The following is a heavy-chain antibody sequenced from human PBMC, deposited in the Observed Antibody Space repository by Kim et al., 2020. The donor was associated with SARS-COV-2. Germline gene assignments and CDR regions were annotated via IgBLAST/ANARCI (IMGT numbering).Heavy chain of an antibody. Sequence: GGSLRLSCAASGFTSSSSSMNWVRQAPGKGLEWVSSISSSSSYMYYADSVKGRFTISRDNAKTSMYMQVNSLRADDTAVYYCAGGRIVGATAWNENDAFDIWGQGTLVTVSS. CDR1: GFTSSSSS. J-gene: IGHJ3*02. CDR2: ISSSSSYM. D-gene: IGHD1-26*01. CDR3: AGGRIVGATAWNENDAFDI. V-gene: IGHV3-21*01.